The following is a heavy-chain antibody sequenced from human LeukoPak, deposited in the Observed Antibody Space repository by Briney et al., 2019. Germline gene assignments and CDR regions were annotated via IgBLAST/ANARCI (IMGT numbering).Heavy chain of an antibody. CDR3: ARQRGGIFDY. D-gene: IGHD3-16*01. CDR1: GGSISSSSYY. V-gene: IGHV4-39*01. Sequence: SETLSLTCTVPGGSISSSSYYWGWIRQRPGKGLEWIGSIYYSGSTYYNPSLKSRVTISVDTSKNQFSLKLSSVTAADTAVYYCARQRGGIFDYWGQGTLVTVSS. CDR2: IYYSGST. J-gene: IGHJ4*02.